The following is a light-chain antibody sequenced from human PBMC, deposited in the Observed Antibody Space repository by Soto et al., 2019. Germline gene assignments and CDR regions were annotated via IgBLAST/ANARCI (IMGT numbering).Light chain of an antibody. CDR2: DNN. Sequence: QSVLTQPPSVSAAPGQKVTISCSGSSSNIGSTYVFWYQQLPGTAPKLLIYDNNQRPSGIPDRFSGSKSGTSATLAITGLQTGDEADYYCGTWDSSLSAYVFGTGTKVTVL. J-gene: IGLJ1*01. CDR1: SSNIGSTY. V-gene: IGLV1-51*01. CDR3: GTWDSSLSAYV.